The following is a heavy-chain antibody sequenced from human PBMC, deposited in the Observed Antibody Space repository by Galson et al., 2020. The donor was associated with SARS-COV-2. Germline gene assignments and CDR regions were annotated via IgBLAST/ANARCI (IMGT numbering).Heavy chain of an antibody. D-gene: IGHD4-17*01. CDR1: GFTFSSYA. Sequence: GESLKISCAASGFTFSSYAMHWVRQAPGKGLVWVAGISYDGSNKYDADSGKGRFTISRDNSKNTLDLQMNSLRAEDTAVYYCARDRIGGDHWGYYMDVWGKGTTVTVSS. CDR2: ISYDGSNK. J-gene: IGHJ6*03. V-gene: IGHV3-30*04. CDR3: ARDRIGGDHWGYYMDV.